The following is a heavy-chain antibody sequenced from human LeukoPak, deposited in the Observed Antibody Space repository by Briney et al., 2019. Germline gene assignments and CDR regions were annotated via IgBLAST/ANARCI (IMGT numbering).Heavy chain of an antibody. Sequence: GGSLRLSCAASGFTFSNNWMHWVRQAPGKGLVWVSRINSDGRTTTYADSVKGGVTISRDNAKNTLYLQMNSLRAEDTAVYYCAMIKEGWGQGTLVTVSS. D-gene: IGHD3-22*01. CDR3: AMIKEG. V-gene: IGHV3-74*01. CDR2: INSDGRTT. J-gene: IGHJ4*02. CDR1: GFTFSNNW.